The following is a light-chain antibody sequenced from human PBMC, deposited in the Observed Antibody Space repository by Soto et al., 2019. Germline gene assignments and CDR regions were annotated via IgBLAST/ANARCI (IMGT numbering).Light chain of an antibody. CDR2: GAS. Sequence: EIVLTQSPGTLSLSPGERATLSCRASQSVSSSYLAWYQQKPGQAPSPLIYGASSRAIGIPDRFSGSGSGTDFTLTISRQEAEDFAVYYCQQYGSSPWTFGPGTKVEIK. CDR3: QQYGSSPWT. V-gene: IGKV3-20*01. CDR1: QSVSSSY. J-gene: IGKJ1*01.